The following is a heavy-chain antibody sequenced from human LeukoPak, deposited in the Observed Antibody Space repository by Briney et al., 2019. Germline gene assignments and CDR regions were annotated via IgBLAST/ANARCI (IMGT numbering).Heavy chain of an antibody. CDR2: IYYSGST. D-gene: IGHD4-17*01. J-gene: IGHJ6*02. CDR3: ARSGDYAVGYYYYYGMDV. CDR1: GGSISSYY. V-gene: IGHV4-59*01. Sequence: PSETLSLTCTVSGGSISSYYWSWIRQPPGKGLEWIGYIYYSGSTNYNPSLKSRVTISVDTSKNQSSLKLSSVTAADTAVYYCARSGDYAVGYYYYYGMDVWGQRTTVTVSS.